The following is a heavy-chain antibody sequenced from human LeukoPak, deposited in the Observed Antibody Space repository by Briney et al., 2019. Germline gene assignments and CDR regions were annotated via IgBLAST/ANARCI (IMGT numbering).Heavy chain of an antibody. CDR3: TRGDDFLAAYNYMDV. V-gene: IGHV1-69*05. J-gene: IGHJ6*03. Sequence: GASVKVSCKASGGTIRGFVINWVRQAPGEGLEWMGRINTLSGTTNYTPKFQGRVTMTTDESTTTFFMELSRLTSEDTAVYYCTRGDDFLAAYNYMDVWGKGASVIVSS. CDR1: GGTIRGFV. D-gene: IGHD3-9*01. CDR2: INTLSGTT.